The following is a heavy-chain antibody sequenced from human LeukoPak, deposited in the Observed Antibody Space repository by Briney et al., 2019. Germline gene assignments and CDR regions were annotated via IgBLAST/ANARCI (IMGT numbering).Heavy chain of an antibody. Sequence: GGSLRLSCAASGFTFGSYWMSWVRQAPGKGLEWVANIKYDGSEKYSVDSVKGRFTISRDNAKNSLYLQMNSLRAEDTAVYYCARFKRWLQLGYFDLWGRGTLVTVSS. D-gene: IGHD5-24*01. CDR1: GFTFGSYW. CDR3: ARFKRWLQLGYFDL. CDR2: IKYDGSEK. V-gene: IGHV3-7*01. J-gene: IGHJ2*01.